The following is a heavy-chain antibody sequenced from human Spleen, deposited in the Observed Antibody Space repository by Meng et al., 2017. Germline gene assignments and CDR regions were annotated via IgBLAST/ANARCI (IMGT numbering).Heavy chain of an antibody. D-gene: IGHD3-10*01. Sequence: GGSLRLSCAASGFTFDHYAMHWVRQPPGKGLQWVSLISWDGHDTYYGDSVKGRFTISRDNSKNSLYLQMNSLRPEDTALYYCVKDIGAIGVTEAFDTWGQGTMVTVSS. J-gene: IGHJ3*02. CDR3: VKDIGAIGVTEAFDT. CDR1: GFTFDHYA. CDR2: ISWDGHDT. V-gene: IGHV3-43D*03.